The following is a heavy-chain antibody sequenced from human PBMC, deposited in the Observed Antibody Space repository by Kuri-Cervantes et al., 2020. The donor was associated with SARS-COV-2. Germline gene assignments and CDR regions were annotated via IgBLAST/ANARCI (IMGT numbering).Heavy chain of an antibody. CDR2: TNTDGSST. V-gene: IGHV3-74*01. Sequence: GESLKISCAASGFTFSNYWMHGVRQAPGKGLVWVSRTNTDGSSTSYADSVKGRFTISRDNAKNTLYLQMNSLRAEDTAVYYCARAFLRGGSDYWGQGTLVTVSS. J-gene: IGHJ4*02. D-gene: IGHD1-26*01. CDR1: GFTFSNYW. CDR3: ARAFLRGGSDY.